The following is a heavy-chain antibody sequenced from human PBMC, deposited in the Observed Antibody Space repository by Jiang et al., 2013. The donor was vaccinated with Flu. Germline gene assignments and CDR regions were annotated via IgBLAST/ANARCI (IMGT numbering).Heavy chain of an antibody. CDR3: ARARAPEIAANYFDS. CDR2: IHYTGTT. V-gene: IGHV4-59*01. Sequence: LLKPSETLSLTCTVSDGSINSYYWNWIRQPPGKGLEWVGYIHYTGTTDYTSSLKSRVTISLDTSKNQFSLKLSSVAAADTAVYYCARARAPEIAANYFDSWGHGNLVTVSS. D-gene: IGHD6-13*01. CDR1: DGSINSYY. J-gene: IGHJ4*03.